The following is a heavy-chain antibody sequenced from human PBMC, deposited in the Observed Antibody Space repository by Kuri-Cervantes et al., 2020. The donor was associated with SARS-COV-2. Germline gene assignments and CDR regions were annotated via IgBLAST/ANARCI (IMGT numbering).Heavy chain of an antibody. Sequence: SETLSLTCAVYGGSFSGYYWSWIRQPPGKGLEWIGEINHSGSTNCNPSLKSRVTISVDTSKNQFSLKLSSVAAADTAVYYCARLSTVTDNYGMDVWGQGTTVTVSS. CDR1: GGSFSGYY. J-gene: IGHJ6*02. CDR3: ARLSTVTDNYGMDV. CDR2: INHSGST. D-gene: IGHD4-17*01. V-gene: IGHV4-34*01.